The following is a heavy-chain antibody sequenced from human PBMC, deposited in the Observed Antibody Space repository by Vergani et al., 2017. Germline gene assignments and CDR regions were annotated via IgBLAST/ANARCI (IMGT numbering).Heavy chain of an antibody. J-gene: IGHJ6*03. CDR1: GGSISSSSYY. V-gene: IGHV4-39*07. CDR2: IYYSGST. Sequence: QLQLQESGPGLVKPSETLSLTCTVSGGSISSSSYYWGWIRQPPGKGLEWIGSIYYSGSTYYNPSLKSRVTISVDTSKNQFSLKLSSVTAADTAGYYCARARHDYGDYGTSYYMDVWGKGTTVTVSS. CDR3: ARARHDYGDYGTSYYMDV. D-gene: IGHD4-17*01.